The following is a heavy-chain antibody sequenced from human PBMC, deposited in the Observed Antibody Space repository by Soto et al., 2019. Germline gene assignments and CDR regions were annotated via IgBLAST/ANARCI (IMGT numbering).Heavy chain of an antibody. CDR3: ARAELNRLGYYYNGMDV. Sequence: GGSLRLSCAASGFTFITYDMHWVRQATGKGLEWVSGIGTAGDTYYPGSVKGRFSISRENAKNSLYLQMNSLRVGDTAVYYCARAELNRLGYYYNGMDVWGQGTTVTVSS. V-gene: IGHV3-13*04. CDR2: IGTAGDT. CDR1: GFTFITYD. D-gene: IGHD3-16*01. J-gene: IGHJ6*02.